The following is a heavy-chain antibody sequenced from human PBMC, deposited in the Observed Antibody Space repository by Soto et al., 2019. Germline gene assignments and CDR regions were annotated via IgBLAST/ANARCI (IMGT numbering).Heavy chain of an antibody. CDR2: ISGRGDST. D-gene: IGHD2-2*01. V-gene: IGHV3-23*01. CDR1: GFTFSKNA. Sequence: PGGSLRLSCAASGFTFSKNAMSWVRQAPGKGLEWISAISGRGDSTYYADAVKGRFTISRDNSKHTLYLQMNSLRPEDTAVYYCAKDLEGYCTTTSCYTYFGLDVWGQGTTVTVSS. J-gene: IGHJ6*02. CDR3: AKDLEGYCTTTSCYTYFGLDV.